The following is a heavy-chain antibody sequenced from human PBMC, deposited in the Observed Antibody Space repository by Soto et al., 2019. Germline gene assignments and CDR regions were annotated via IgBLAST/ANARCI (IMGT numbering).Heavy chain of an antibody. CDR2: ISAYNGNT. Sequence: QVQLVQSGAEVKKPGASVKVSCKASGYTFTSYGISWVRQAPGQGLEWMGWISAYNGNTNYAQKLTGRVTMTTDTSTSTAYMELRRLRSDETAVYYCARGGRHDSSGYYLPFSGMDVWGQGTTVTVSS. V-gene: IGHV1-18*01. J-gene: IGHJ6*02. CDR3: ARGGRHDSSGYYLPFSGMDV. CDR1: GYTFTSYG. D-gene: IGHD3-22*01.